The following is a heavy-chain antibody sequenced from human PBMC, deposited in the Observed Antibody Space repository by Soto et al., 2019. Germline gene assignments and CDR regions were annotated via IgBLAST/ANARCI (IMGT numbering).Heavy chain of an antibody. CDR3: AREPESIAAAGTSPFDY. CDR2: INPSGGST. Sequence: ASVKVSCKASGYTFTSYYMHWVRQARGQGLEWMGLINPSGGSTSYAQKFQGRVTMTRDTYTSTVYMELSSLRSEETAVYYCAREPESIAAAGTSPFDYWGQGTLVTVSS. J-gene: IGHJ4*02. D-gene: IGHD6-13*01. V-gene: IGHV1-46*01. CDR1: GYTFTSYY.